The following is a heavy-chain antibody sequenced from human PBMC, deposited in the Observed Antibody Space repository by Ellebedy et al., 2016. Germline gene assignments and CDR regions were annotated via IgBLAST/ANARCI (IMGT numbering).Heavy chain of an antibody. CDR1: GFTFTDYW. Sequence: GESLKISCAASGFTFTDYWMHWVRQVPGKGLVWVSRINSDGSSTSYADSVKGRFTISRDNAKNTLYLQMNSLRAEDTAVYYCARDGIVGGTTEYYLDYWGQGTQVTVSS. CDR2: INSDGSST. J-gene: IGHJ4*02. CDR3: ARDGIVGGTTEYYLDY. V-gene: IGHV3-74*01. D-gene: IGHD1-26*01.